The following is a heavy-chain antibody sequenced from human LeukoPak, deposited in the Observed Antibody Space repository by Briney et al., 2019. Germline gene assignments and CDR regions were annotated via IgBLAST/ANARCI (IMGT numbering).Heavy chain of an antibody. CDR2: IGGSGGST. D-gene: IGHD1-26*01. CDR1: GFTFSSYA. CDR3: ARRGQADCRDSTCYNGIYFFDS. J-gene: IGHJ4*02. Sequence: QTGGSLRLSCAASGFTFSSYAMSWVRQAPGMGLEWVSAIGGSGGSTYDADSVKGRFTISRDNSKNTLYLQMNSLRAEDTAVYYCARRGQADCRDSTCYNGIYFFDSWGQGTLVTVSS. V-gene: IGHV3-23*01.